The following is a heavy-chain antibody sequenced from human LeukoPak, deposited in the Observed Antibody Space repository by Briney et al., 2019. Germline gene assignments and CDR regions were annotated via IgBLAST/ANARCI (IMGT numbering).Heavy chain of an antibody. CDR3: ARQYCSSTSCPFGY. CDR2: IYHSGST. D-gene: IGHD2-2*01. J-gene: IGHJ4*02. CDR1: GYSISSGYY. V-gene: IGHV4-38-2*01. Sequence: PSETLSLTCAVSGYSISSGYYWGWIRQPPGKGLEWIGSIYHSGSTYYNPSPKSRVTISVDTSKRQSSLKLSSVTAADTAVYYCARQYCSSTSCPFGYWGQGTLVTVSS.